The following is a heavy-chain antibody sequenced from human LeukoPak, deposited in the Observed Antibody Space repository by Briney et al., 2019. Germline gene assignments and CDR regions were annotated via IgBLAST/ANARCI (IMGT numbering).Heavy chain of an antibody. V-gene: IGHV1-18*01. D-gene: IGHD3-22*01. CDR2: ISAYNGNT. CDR3: ARAYDSSGYLLGGFDY. Sequence: EASVKVSCKASGYTFTSYGISWVRQAPGQGLEWMGWISAYNGNTNYAQKLQGRVTMTTDTSTSTAYMELRSLRSDDTAVYYCARAYDSSGYLLGGFDYWGQGTLVTVSS. CDR1: GYTFTSYG. J-gene: IGHJ4*02.